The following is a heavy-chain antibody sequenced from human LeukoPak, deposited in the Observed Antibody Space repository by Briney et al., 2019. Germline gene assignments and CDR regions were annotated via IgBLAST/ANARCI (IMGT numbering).Heavy chain of an antibody. D-gene: IGHD2-2*02. CDR1: GGSISSGGYY. Sequence: SETLSLTCTVSGGSISSGGYYWSWIRQHPGKGLEWIGYIYYSGSTYYNPSLKSRVTISVDTSKNQFSLKLSSVTAADTAVYYRARVGVVVPAAILVFDYLGQGTLVTVSS. V-gene: IGHV4-31*03. CDR2: IYYSGST. J-gene: IGHJ4*02. CDR3: ARVGVVVPAAILVFDY.